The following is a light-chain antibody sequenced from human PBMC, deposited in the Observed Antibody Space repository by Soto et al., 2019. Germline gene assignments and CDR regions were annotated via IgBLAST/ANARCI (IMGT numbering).Light chain of an antibody. J-gene: IGLJ2*01. V-gene: IGLV1-44*01. CDR2: SDN. Sequence: QSVLTQPPSASGTPGQRVTISCSGSSSNIGTNTVIWYQQLPGAAAKLFIYSDNQRPSGVPARFPGSKSGAPASLAISGLHSEDEADYYCAAWDVSLVVFGGGTQLTVL. CDR1: SSNIGTNT. CDR3: AAWDVSLVV.